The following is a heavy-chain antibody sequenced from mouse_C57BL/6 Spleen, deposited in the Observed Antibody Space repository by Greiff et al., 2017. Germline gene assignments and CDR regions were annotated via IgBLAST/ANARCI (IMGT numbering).Heavy chain of an antibody. CDR3: ARGAYYSNWGCDY. J-gene: IGHJ2*01. Sequence: EVKLQQSGPELVKPGASVKISCKASGYTFTDYYMNWVKQSHGKSLEWIGDIIPNNGGTSYNQKFKGKATLTVDKSSSTAYMELRSLTSEDSAVXYCARGAYYSNWGCDYWGQGTTLTVSS. D-gene: IGHD2-5*01. CDR2: IIPNNGGT. CDR1: GYTFTDYY. V-gene: IGHV1-26*01.